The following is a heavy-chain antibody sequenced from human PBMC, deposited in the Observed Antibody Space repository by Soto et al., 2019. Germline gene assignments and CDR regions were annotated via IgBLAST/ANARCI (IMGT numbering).Heavy chain of an antibody. Sequence: PGESLKISCKGSGYSFTSYWIGWVRQMPGKGLEWMGIIYPGDSDTRYSPSFQGQVTISADKSISTAYLQWSSLKASDTAMYYCARQTYSLRFLYREDNGFDPWGQGTLVTVSS. D-gene: IGHD3-3*01. CDR3: ARQTYSLRFLYREDNGFDP. J-gene: IGHJ5*02. CDR1: GYSFTSYW. V-gene: IGHV5-51*01. CDR2: IYPGDSDT.